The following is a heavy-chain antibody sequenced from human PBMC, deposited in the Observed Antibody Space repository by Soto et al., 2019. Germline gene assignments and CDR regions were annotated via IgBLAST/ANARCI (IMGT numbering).Heavy chain of an antibody. CDR2: IRSKAYGGTT. CDR3: TRDKLRSIAVAGGVDY. D-gene: IGHD6-19*01. CDR1: GFTFGDYA. V-gene: IGHV3-49*03. Sequence: GGSLRLSCTASGFTFGDYAMSWFRQAPGKGLEWVGFIRSKAYGGTTEYAASVKGRFTISRDDSKSIAYLQMNSLKTEDTAVYYCTRDKLRSIAVAGGVDYWGQGTLVTVSS. J-gene: IGHJ4*02.